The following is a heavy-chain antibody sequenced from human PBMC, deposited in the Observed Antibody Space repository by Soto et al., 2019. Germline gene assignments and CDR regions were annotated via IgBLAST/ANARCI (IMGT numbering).Heavy chain of an antibody. CDR2: ISYDGSNK. CDR1: GFTFSSYG. D-gene: IGHD3-16*02. V-gene: IGHV3-30*18. Sequence: ESGGGVVQPGRSLRLSCAASGFTFSSYGMHWVRQAPGKGLEWVAVISYDGSNKYYADSVKGRFTISRDNSKNTLYLQMNSLRAEDTAVYYCAKGVITFGGVIAWYFDLWGRGTLVTVSS. J-gene: IGHJ2*01. CDR3: AKGVITFGGVIAWYFDL.